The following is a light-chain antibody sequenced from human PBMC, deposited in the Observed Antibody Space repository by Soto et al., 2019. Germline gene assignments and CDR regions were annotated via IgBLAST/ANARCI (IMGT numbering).Light chain of an antibody. V-gene: IGLV2-14*01. J-gene: IGLJ2*01. CDR3: SSYTSSSTLV. CDR2: EVS. Sequence: QSMLTQPASVSGSPGQSITISCTGTSSDVGGYNYVSWYQQHPGKAPKLMIYEVSNRPSGVSNRFSGSKSGNTASLTISGLQAEDEADYYCSSYTSSSTLVFGGGTQLTVL. CDR1: SSDVGGYNY.